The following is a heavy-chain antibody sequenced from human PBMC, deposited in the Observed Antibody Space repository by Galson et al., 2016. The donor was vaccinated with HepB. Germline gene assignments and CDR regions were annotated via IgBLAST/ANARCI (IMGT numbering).Heavy chain of an antibody. Sequence: PALVKPTQTLTLTCPFSGFSLTTSRQGVGWIRQPPGKALGWVALIFSNEDNYYRPSLKSTPTIRKDTSKNQVVLTMTNMDPVDPAPHYRAVQGPNSARDDPGGQGTRVTVSS. CDR1: GFSLTTSRQG. V-gene: IGHV2-5*01. CDR3: AVQGPNSARDDP. J-gene: IGHJ3*01. D-gene: IGHD1-1*01. CDR2: IFSNEDN.